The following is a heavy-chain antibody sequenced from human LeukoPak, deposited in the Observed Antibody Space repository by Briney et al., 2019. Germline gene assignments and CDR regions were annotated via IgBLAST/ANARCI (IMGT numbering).Heavy chain of an antibody. J-gene: IGHJ4*02. V-gene: IGHV4-34*01. D-gene: IGHD3-22*01. CDR1: GGSFSGYY. CDR3: ARDGYSSAVSKFDY. Sequence: KPSETLSLTCAVYGGSFSGYYWSWIRQPPGKGLEWIGEINHSGSTNYNPSLKSRVTISVDTSKNQFSLKLSSVTAADTAVYYCARDGYSSAVSKFDYWGRGTLVTVSS. CDR2: INHSGST.